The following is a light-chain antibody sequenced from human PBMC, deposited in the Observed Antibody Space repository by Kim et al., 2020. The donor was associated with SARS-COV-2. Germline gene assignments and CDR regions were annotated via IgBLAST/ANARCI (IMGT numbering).Light chain of an antibody. V-gene: IGKV1-27*01. Sequence: SASVGDRVSITCRASQGISTYLAWYQQKPGQPPKLLLYDSSALQSGVPSRFSGSGSGTDFTLIINSLQPEDVATYYCQKYDSAPYTFGPGTKLEIK. J-gene: IGKJ2*01. CDR1: QGISTY. CDR3: QKYDSAPYT. CDR2: DSS.